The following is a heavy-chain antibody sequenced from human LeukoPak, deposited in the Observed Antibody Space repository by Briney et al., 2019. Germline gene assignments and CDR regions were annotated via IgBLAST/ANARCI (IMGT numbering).Heavy chain of an antibody. V-gene: IGHV3-9*01. CDR1: GLTFDDYA. Sequence: GGSLRLSCAVSGLTFDDYAMHWVRRVPGKAREWVSGISWNSDIIGLAGSLKGRFTISRDNAKTSLTLQIDSLRPGNTPGYSCARDPSSGWYLKGWFDPWGQGTLVTVPS. D-gene: IGHD6-19*01. CDR2: ISWNSDII. J-gene: IGHJ5*02. CDR3: ARDPSSGWYLKGWFDP.